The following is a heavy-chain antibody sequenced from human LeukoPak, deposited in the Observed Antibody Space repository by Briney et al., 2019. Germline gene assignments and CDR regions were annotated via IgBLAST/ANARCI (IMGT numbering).Heavy chain of an antibody. V-gene: IGHV3-7*01. CDR3: AGDLSSGWADY. D-gene: IGHD6-19*01. CDR1: KFTFSTYW. Sequence: PGGSLRLSCAASKFTFSTYWMSWVRQAPGKGLEWVANIKQDGSEKYYVDSVKGRFTISRDNAKNSLYLQMNSLRVEDTAVYYCAGDLSSGWADYWGQGTLVTVSS. CDR2: IKQDGSEK. J-gene: IGHJ4*02.